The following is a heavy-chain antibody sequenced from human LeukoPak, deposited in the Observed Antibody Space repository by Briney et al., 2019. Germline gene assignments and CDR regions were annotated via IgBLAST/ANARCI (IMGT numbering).Heavy chain of an antibody. CDR3: ARQLGADILASYGSDLGPFDY. CDR2: IYYSGST. J-gene: IGHJ4*02. Sequence: SETLSLTCTVSGGSLSSYYWSWLRQPPGKGLEWIGYIYYSGSTNYNPSLTSRVTISVDTSKNQFSLKLSSVTAADTAVYYCARQLGADILASYGSDLGPFDYWGQGTLVTVSS. D-gene: IGHD3-9*01. V-gene: IGHV4-59*08. CDR1: GGSLSSYY.